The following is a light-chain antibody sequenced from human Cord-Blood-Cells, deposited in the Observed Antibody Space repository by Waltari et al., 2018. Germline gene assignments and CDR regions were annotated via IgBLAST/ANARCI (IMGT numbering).Light chain of an antibody. J-gene: IGLJ3*02. CDR3: SSYTSSRV. CDR2: DVS. Sequence: QSALTQPASVSGSPGQSITISCTGTRSDVGGYNYVSWYQQHPGKAPKLMIYDVSTRPSGVSNRFSGSKSGNTASLTISGLQAEDEADYYCSSYTSSRVFGGGTKLTVL. CDR1: RSDVGGYNY. V-gene: IGLV2-14*03.